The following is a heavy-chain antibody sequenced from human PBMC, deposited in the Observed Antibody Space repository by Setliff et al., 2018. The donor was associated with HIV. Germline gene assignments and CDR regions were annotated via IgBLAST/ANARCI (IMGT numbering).Heavy chain of an antibody. D-gene: IGHD6-19*01. J-gene: IGHJ4*02. CDR1: GYTFSDYG. CDR2: INPNNGGT. Sequence: ASVKVSCKASGYTFSDYGISWVRQAPGQGLEWMGWINPNNGGTNFAQNFQGRVTMTRDTSISTAYMELSRLRSDDTAVYYCARDEVIEVAGDFDNWGQGTLVTVSS. V-gene: IGHV1-2*02. CDR3: ARDEVIEVAGDFDN.